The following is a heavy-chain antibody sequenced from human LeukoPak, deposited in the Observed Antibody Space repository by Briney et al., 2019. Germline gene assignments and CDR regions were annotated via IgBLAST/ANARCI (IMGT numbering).Heavy chain of an antibody. J-gene: IGHJ4*02. V-gene: IGHV5-51*01. D-gene: IGHD2-2*02. Sequence: GESLKISCKGSGYSFTSYWIGWVRQMPGKGLEWMGIIYPGDSDTRYSPSFQGQVTISADKSISTAYLQWSSLKASDTAMYYCARLNPLRGIVVVPAAILGPYSFDYWGQGTLVTVSS. CDR3: ARLNPLRGIVVVPAAILGPYSFDY. CDR1: GYSFTSYW. CDR2: IYPGDSDT.